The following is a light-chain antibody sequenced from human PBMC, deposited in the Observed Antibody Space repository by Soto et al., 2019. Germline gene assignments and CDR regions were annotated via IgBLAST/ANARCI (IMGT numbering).Light chain of an antibody. J-gene: IGKJ4*01. V-gene: IGKV3-20*01. Sequence: EIVLTQSPGTLSLSPGERATLSCRASQSVASRNLAWYQQKSGQAPRLLIYGASSRAIHTPDRFSGSGSGTDFTLTISGLEPEDFAVYYCQQYNSWPLTFGGGTKVDIK. CDR3: QQYNSWPLT. CDR1: QSVASRN. CDR2: GAS.